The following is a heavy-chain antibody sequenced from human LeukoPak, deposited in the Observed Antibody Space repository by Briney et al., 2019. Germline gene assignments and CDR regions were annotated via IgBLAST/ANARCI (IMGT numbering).Heavy chain of an antibody. CDR3: VRGSTLRHYQY. Sequence: SETLSLTCTVSGGSISSSTYYWGWICRPPGKGLEWIGSIYYSGSTYYNPSLKSRVTVSVDTSKNQFSLNLSSVTAADTAVYYCVRGSTLRHYQYWGQGTLVTVSS. D-gene: IGHD3-16*01. J-gene: IGHJ4*02. CDR1: GGSISSSTYY. CDR2: IYYSGST. V-gene: IGHV4-39*01.